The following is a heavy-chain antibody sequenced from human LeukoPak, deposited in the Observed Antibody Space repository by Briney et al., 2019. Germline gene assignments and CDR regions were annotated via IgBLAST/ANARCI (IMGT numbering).Heavy chain of an antibody. V-gene: IGHV4-30-2*01. D-gene: IGHD6-6*01. J-gene: IGHJ5*02. Sequence: PSQTLSLTCAVSGGSISSGGYSWSWIRQPPGKGLEWIGYIYHSGSTYYNPSLKSRVTISVDRSKNQFSLKLSSVTAADTAVYYCARSPTGQLGFDPWGQGTLVTVSS. CDR1: GGSISSGGYS. CDR3: ARSPTGQLGFDP. CDR2: IYHSGST.